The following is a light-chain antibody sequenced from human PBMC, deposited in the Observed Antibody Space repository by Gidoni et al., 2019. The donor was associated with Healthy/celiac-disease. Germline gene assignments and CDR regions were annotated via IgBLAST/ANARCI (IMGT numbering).Light chain of an antibody. J-gene: IGKJ4*01. V-gene: IGKV4-1*01. CDR3: QQYYSTPLT. CDR2: WAS. CDR1: QSVLYSSNNKNY. Sequence: MATINCKSSQSVLYSSNNKNYLAWYQQKPGQPPKLLIYWASTRESGVPDRFSGSGSGTDFTLTISSLQAEDVAVYYCQQYYSTPLTFGGXTKVEIK.